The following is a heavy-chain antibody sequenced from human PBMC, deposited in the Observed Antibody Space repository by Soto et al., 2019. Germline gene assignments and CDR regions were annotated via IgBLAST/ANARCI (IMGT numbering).Heavy chain of an antibody. Sequence: QVQLQQWGAGLLKPSETLSLTCAVYGGSFSGYYWSWIRQPPGKGLEWIGEINHSGSTNYNPSLKSRVTISVDTSKNQFSLKLSSVTAADTAVYYCARTMVRGVIRYYYYDGMDVW. D-gene: IGHD3-10*01. V-gene: IGHV4-34*01. CDR2: INHSGST. CDR1: GGSFSGYY. J-gene: IGHJ6*01. CDR3: ARTMVRGVIRYYYYDGMDV.